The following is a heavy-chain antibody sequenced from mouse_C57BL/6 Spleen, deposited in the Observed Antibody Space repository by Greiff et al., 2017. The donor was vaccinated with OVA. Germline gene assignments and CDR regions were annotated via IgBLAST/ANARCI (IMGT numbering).Heavy chain of an antibody. D-gene: IGHD1-1*01. CDR3: ARRDYGSPYAMDY. V-gene: IGHV1-54*01. J-gene: IGHJ4*01. Sequence: QVQLQQSGAELVRPGTSVKVSCKASGYAFTNYLIEWVKQRPGQGLEWIGVINPGSGGTNYNEKFKGKATLTADKSSSTAYMQLSSLTSEDSAVYFCARRDYGSPYAMDYWGQGTSVTVSS. CDR1: GYAFTNYL. CDR2: INPGSGGT.